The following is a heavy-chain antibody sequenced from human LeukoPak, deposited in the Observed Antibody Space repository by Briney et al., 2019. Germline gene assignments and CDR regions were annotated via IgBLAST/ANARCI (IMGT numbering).Heavy chain of an antibody. D-gene: IGHD3-22*01. Sequence: SETLSLTCTVSGGSISNYYWSWIRQPPGKGLEWIGYIYYTGSTNYNPSLKSRVTMSVDTSKNQFSLKLSSVTAADTAVYYCARTPRIYYDDRMDIWGQGTMVTVSS. CDR2: IYYTGST. J-gene: IGHJ3*02. CDR1: GGSISNYY. V-gene: IGHV4-59*01. CDR3: ARTPRIYYDDRMDI.